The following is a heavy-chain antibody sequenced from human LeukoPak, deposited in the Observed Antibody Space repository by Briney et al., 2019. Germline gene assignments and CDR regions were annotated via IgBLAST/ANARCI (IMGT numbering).Heavy chain of an antibody. CDR2: IYYSGST. J-gene: IGHJ4*02. Sequence: SETLSLTCTVSGGSISSYYWSWIRQPPGKGLEWIGYIYYSGSTNYNPSLKSRVTISVDTSKNQFSLKLSSVTAADTAVYYCARGRGYSSGWYSHWGRGTLVTASS. CDR3: ARGRGYSSGWYSH. D-gene: IGHD6-19*01. V-gene: IGHV4-59*01. CDR1: GGSISSYY.